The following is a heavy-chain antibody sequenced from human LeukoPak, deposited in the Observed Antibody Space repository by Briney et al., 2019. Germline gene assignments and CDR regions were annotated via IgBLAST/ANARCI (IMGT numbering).Heavy chain of an antibody. J-gene: IGHJ5*02. V-gene: IGHV4-30-2*01. CDR1: GGSISSGGYS. CDR2: IYHSGST. D-gene: IGHD6-13*01. CDR3: ARGLKYSSSWKYNWFDP. Sequence: SETLSLTCAVSGGSISSGGYSWSWIRQPPGKGLEWIGYIYHSGSTYYNPSLKSRVTISVDRSKNQFSLKLSSVTAADTAVYYCARGLKYSSSWKYNWFDPWGQGTLVTVSS.